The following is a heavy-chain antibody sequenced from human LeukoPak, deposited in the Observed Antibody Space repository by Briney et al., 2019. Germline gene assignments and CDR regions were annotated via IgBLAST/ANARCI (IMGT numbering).Heavy chain of an antibody. CDR2: IKHSGSP. Sequence: SETLSVTCAVYGGSFSGYYWSWIRQPPGKGLESIGEIKHSGSPNYTPSLKSRVTISADTSKHQFSLKLSSVTAADTAVYYCASRSSGRRYFDYWGQGTLVTVSS. D-gene: IGHD6-19*01. CDR3: ASRSSGRRYFDY. CDR1: GGSFSGYY. V-gene: IGHV4-34*01. J-gene: IGHJ4*02.